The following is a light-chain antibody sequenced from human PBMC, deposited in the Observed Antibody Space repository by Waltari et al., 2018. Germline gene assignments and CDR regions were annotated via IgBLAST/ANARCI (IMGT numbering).Light chain of an antibody. CDR3: AAWDDSLSGWV. CDR1: SSNIGSNY. J-gene: IGLJ3*02. Sequence: QSVLTQPPSASGTPGQRVTISCSGSSSNIGSNYVYWYQQLPGTAPKLLIYRNNQRPAGVPDRVSGSKSGTSASLAISGRRSEDEADYYCAAWDDSLSGWVFGGGTKLTVL. CDR2: RNN. V-gene: IGLV1-47*01.